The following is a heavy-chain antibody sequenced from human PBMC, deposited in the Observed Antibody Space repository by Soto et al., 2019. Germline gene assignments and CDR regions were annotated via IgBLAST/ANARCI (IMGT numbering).Heavy chain of an antibody. CDR3: ARVIVVVPAAIKEGWFDP. J-gene: IGHJ5*02. D-gene: IGHD2-2*02. Sequence: ASETLSLTCAVSGYSISSGYYWGWIRQPPGKGLEWIGSIYHSGSTYYNPSLKSRVTISVDTSKNQFSLKLSSVTAADAAVYYCARVIVVVPAAIKEGWFDPWGQGTLVTVSS. CDR1: GYSISSGYY. V-gene: IGHV4-38-2*01. CDR2: IYHSGST.